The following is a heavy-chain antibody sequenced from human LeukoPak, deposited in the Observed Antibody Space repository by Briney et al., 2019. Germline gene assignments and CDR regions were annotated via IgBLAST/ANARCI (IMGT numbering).Heavy chain of an antibody. J-gene: IGHJ4*02. D-gene: IGHD6-13*01. CDR2: IYYSGST. CDR1: GGSISSYY. Sequence: PSETLSLTCTVSGGSISSYYWSWIRQPPGKELEWIGYIYYSGSTNYNPSLKSRVTISVDTSKNQFSLKLSSVTAADTAVYYCARGLISSSWHKVLETWGQGTLVTVSS. V-gene: IGHV4-59*01. CDR3: ARGLISSSWHKVLET.